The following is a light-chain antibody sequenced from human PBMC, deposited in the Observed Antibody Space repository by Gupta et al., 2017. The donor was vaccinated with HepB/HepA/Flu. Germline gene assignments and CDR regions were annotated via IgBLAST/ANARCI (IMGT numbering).Light chain of an antibody. Sequence: QSALTQPASVSGYPGQSITISCAGSNGDVGTYDLVSWYQQPPGEAPKLMIYSVTKRPPGVSNRFSGSKSGNTASLTISGLQGEDEAEYYCCSYVFGNTYVFGTGTTFTVL. CDR2: SVT. J-gene: IGLJ1*01. CDR3: CSYVFGNTYV. V-gene: IGLV2-23*02. CDR1: NGDVGTYDL.